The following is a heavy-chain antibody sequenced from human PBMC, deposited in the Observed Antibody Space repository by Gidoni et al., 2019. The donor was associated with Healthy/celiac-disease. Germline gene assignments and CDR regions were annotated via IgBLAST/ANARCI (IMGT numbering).Heavy chain of an antibody. D-gene: IGHD4-17*01. J-gene: IGHJ5*02. CDR2: MNPNSGNT. V-gene: IGHV1-8*01. CDR3: ARGLVDYGDCNWFDP. Sequence: QVHLVQSGAEGKKPGAYVKVACKASGYTSTSYDINWVRQATGQGLGWRGRMNPNSGNTGYAQKFQGIVTMTRNTSISTAYMELSSLRSEDTAVYYCARGLVDYGDCNWFDPWGQGTLVTVSS. CDR1: GYTSTSYD.